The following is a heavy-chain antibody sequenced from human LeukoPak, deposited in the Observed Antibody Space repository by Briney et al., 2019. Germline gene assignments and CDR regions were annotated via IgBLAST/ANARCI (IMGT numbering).Heavy chain of an antibody. Sequence: SETLSLTCTVSGGSISSYYWSWIRQPPGKGLEWIGYIYHSGSTNYNPSLKSRVTISVDTSKNQFSLKLSSVTAADTAVYYCARDLAAVGHFDYWGQGTLVTVTS. CDR3: ARDLAAVGHFDY. D-gene: IGHD6-13*01. CDR1: GGSISSYY. CDR2: IYHSGST. V-gene: IGHV4-59*01. J-gene: IGHJ4*02.